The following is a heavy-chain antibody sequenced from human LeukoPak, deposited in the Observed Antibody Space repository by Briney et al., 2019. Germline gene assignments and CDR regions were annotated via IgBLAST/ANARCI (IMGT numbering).Heavy chain of an antibody. D-gene: IGHD1-26*01. V-gene: IGHV3-74*01. CDR1: GFTFSKYW. J-gene: IGHJ4*02. CDR2: INSDGSST. Sequence: GGSLRLSCAASGFTFSKYWMHWVRQAPGKGLVGVSRINSDGSSTSYADSVKGRFTISRDNAKNTLYLQMNSLGAEDTAVYYCAGESITYYTIDYWGQGTLVTASS. CDR3: AGESITYYTIDY.